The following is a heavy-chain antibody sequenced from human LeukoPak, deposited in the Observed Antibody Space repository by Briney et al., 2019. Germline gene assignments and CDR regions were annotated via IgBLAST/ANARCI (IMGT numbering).Heavy chain of an antibody. J-gene: IGHJ4*02. CDR3: TSEKTTVTTYFDY. Sequence: GGSLRLSCAASGFTFSSYSMNWVRQAPGKGLEWVGFIRSKAYGGTTEYAASVKGRFTISRDDSKSIAYLQMNSLKTEDTAVYYCTSEKTTVTTYFDYWGQGTLVTVSS. V-gene: IGHV3-49*04. CDR1: GFTFSSYS. D-gene: IGHD4-17*01. CDR2: IRSKAYGGTT.